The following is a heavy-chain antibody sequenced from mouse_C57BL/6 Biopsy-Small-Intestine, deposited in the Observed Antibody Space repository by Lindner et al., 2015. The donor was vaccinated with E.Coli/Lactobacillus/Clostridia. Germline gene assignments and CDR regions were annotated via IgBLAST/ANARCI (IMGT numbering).Heavy chain of an antibody. Sequence: VQLQESGGDLVKPGGSLKLSCAASGFIFSNYAMAWVRQTPDRRLEWVATISSGGSYTFYPDSVKGRFTISRDKAKNTLYLRMSSLKSEDTAMYYCARRNYDAYYFDYWGQGTTLTVSS. V-gene: IGHV5-6*01. D-gene: IGHD2-3*01. CDR1: GFIFSNYA. J-gene: IGHJ2*01. CDR2: ISSGGSYT. CDR3: ARRNYDAYYFDY.